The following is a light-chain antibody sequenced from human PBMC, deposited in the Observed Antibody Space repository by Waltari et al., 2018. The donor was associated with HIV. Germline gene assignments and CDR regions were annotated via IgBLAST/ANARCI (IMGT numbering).Light chain of an antibody. J-gene: IGKJ4*01. V-gene: IGKV1-33*01. CDR1: DDITTF. Sequence: DIQMTQSPSSLSASVGDKVTLTCHASDDITTFLNWYQHKSGKAPQLLIYGSSHLQTGGPWRFRGGGSGTHFTFTISRLQPEDVGTYCCQHLDNLVALSFGGGTKVDI. CDR2: GSS. CDR3: QHLDNLVALS.